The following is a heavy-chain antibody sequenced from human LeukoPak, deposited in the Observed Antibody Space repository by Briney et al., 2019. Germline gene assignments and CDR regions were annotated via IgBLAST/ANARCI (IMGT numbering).Heavy chain of an antibody. J-gene: IGHJ4*02. CDR3: ARETTESFDY. V-gene: IGHV1-18*01. CDR2: ISAYNGNT. Sequence: ASVKVSCKASGYTFTTYGISWARQAPGQGLEWMGWISAYNGNTYYAQKLKGRVTMTTDTPTSTAYMELRGLRSDDTAVYYCARETTESFDYWGQGTLVTVSS. D-gene: IGHD4-17*01. CDR1: GYTFTTYG.